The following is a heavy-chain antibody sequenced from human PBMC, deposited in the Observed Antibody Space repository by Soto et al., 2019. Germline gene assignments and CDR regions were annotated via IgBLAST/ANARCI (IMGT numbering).Heavy chain of an antibody. CDR1: GFTLSAYS. V-gene: IGHV3-21*01. CDR2: ISTSSTYI. CDR3: AREILFEPDYGGSDFPDF. Sequence: GSLRLSCAASGFTLSAYSMNWVRQTPGKGLEWVSSISTSSTYIHCADSVKGRFTISRDNAKNSLFLQMNSLTAEDTAVYYCAREILFEPDYGGSDFPDFWAQRTPVT. J-gene: IGHJ4*02. D-gene: IGHD4-17*01.